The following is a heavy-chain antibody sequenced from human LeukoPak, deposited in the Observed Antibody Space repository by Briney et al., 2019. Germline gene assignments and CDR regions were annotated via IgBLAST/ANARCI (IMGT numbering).Heavy chain of an antibody. J-gene: IGHJ4*02. CDR2: INPNNGGT. D-gene: IGHD3-22*01. V-gene: IGHV1-2*02. CDR3: ARVDHYYDIGGFDY. Sequence: ASVTVSCKASGYTFTDYYMHWVRQAPGQGLEWMGWINPNNGGTNYAQKFQGRVTMTRDTSISTAYMELSRLRSDDTAVYYCARVDHYYDIGGFDYWGQGTLVTVSS. CDR1: GYTFTDYY.